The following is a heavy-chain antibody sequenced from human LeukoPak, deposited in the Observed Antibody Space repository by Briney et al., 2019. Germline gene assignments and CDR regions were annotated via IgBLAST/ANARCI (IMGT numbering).Heavy chain of an antibody. CDR3: ASREAHYYDGSGYYCPFDY. CDR1: GGTFSTYA. Sequence: SVKVSCKASGGTFSTYAINWVRQAPGHGLEWMGGIIPIFGTGNYAQKFQGRVTITADESTSTAYMELSSLRSEDTAVYYCASREAHYYDGSGYYCPFDYWGQGTLVTVSS. CDR2: IIPIFGTG. V-gene: IGHV1-69*13. J-gene: IGHJ4*02. D-gene: IGHD3-22*01.